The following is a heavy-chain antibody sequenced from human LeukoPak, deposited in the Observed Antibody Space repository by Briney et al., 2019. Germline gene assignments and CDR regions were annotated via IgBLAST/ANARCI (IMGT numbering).Heavy chain of an antibody. CDR1: GFTFSSYA. J-gene: IGHJ6*03. V-gene: IGHV3-23*01. Sequence: GGSLRLSCAASGFTFSSYAMSWVRQAPGKGLEGVSAISGSGGSTYYADSVKGRFTISRDNSNNTLCLQMNSLRAEDTAVYYCAKGVITMVRGTHYMDVWGKGTTVTVSS. CDR3: AKGVITMVRGTHYMDV. CDR2: ISGSGGST. D-gene: IGHD3-10*01.